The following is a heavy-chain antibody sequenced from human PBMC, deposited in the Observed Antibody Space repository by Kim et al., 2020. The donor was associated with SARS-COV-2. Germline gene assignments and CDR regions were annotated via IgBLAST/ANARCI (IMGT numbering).Heavy chain of an antibody. V-gene: IGHV3-48*03. CDR3: ARDVIAAAGTSGWFDP. D-gene: IGHD6-13*01. CDR2: ISSSGSTI. CDR1: GFTFSSYE. Sequence: GGSLRLSCAASGFTFSSYEMNWVRQAPGKGLEWVSYISSSGSTIYYADSVKGRFTISRDNAKNSLYLQMNSLRAEDTAVYYCARDVIAAAGTSGWFDPWGQGTLVTVSS. J-gene: IGHJ5*02.